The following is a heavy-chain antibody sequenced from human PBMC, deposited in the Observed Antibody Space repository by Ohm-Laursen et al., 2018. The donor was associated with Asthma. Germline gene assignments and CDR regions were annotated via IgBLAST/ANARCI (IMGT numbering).Heavy chain of an antibody. CDR2: IRSKAYGGTT. Sequence: SLRLSCTASGFTFGDYAMSWFRQAPGKGLEWVGFIRSKAYGGTTEYAASVKGRFTISRDDSKSIAYLQMNSLKTEDTAVYYCTRDLWYSSSSYYGMDVWGQGTTVTVSS. CDR3: TRDLWYSSSSYYGMDV. CDR1: GFTFGDYA. V-gene: IGHV3-49*03. J-gene: IGHJ6*02. D-gene: IGHD6-6*01.